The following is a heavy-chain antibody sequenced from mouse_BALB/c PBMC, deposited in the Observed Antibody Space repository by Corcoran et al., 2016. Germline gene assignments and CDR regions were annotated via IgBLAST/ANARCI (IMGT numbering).Heavy chain of an antibody. V-gene: IGHV9-3-1*01. Sequence: QIQLVQSGPELKKPGETVKISCKASGYTFTNYGMNWVKQAPGKGLKWMGWINTYTGEPTYADDFKGRFAFSLETSASTAYLQINNLKHEDTATYYCAPGSSYSIDYWGQGTSVTVSS. CDR2: INTYTGEP. J-gene: IGHJ4*01. D-gene: IGHD1-1*01. CDR1: GYTFTNYG. CDR3: APGSSYSIDY.